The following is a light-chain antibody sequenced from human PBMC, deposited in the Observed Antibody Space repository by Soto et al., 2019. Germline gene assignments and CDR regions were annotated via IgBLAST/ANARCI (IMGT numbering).Light chain of an antibody. CDR2: EGT. J-gene: IGLJ2*01. V-gene: IGLV2-23*01. CDR1: SSDIGSFKL. CDR3: GSYGGNSRLI. Sequence: QSALPQPASVSGSPGQSITISCTGTSSDIGSFKLVSWYQQHPGKAPKVLIYEGTKRPSGVSDRFSGSKSGNTASLTISGLQAEDEADYHCGSYGGNSRLIFGGGTKVTVL.